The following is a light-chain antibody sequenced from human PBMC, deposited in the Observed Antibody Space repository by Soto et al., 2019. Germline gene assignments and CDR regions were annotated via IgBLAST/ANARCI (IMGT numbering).Light chain of an antibody. CDR3: QSYDSSLSGSVV. CDR1: SSNIGAGYD. J-gene: IGLJ2*01. V-gene: IGLV1-40*01. CDR2: GNT. Sequence: QAVLTQPPSVSGAPGQRVTISCTGGSSNIGAGYDVHWYQQLPGTSPKLLIFGNTNRASGVPDRFSGSNSGTSASLAITGLQAEDEADYYCQSYDSSLSGSVVFGGGTKVTVL.